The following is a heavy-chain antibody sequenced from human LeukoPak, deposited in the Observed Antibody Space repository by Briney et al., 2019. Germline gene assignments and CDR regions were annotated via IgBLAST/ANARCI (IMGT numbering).Heavy chain of an antibody. CDR2: IYSDGGT. J-gene: IGHJ5*01. D-gene: IGHD3-16*01. CDR3: ARDGGFGGPGGDNWFDS. Sequence: GGSLRLSCAASRFTVSSKYMSWVRQGPGKGLDWISSIYSDGGTNYADSVKGRFTIPRDNSKNTLYLQMNSLRPEDTAVYYCARDGGFGGPGGDNWFDSWGQGALVTVSS. CDR1: RFTVSSKY. V-gene: IGHV3-66*02.